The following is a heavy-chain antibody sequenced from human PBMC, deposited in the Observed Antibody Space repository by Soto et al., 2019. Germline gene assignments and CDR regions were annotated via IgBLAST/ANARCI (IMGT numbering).Heavy chain of an antibody. CDR3: ARVRSIAVDGVDT. D-gene: IGHD6-19*01. Sequence: GESLKISFRFSGYSFTNYLIVFVLQTPGKGLEWMGTIYPSDSDTRYNPSLQGQVTISIDKSINTAYLQWSRLKASDNATYYCARVRSIAVDGVDTWGQGTLVTV. CDR2: IYPSDSDT. J-gene: IGHJ5*02. V-gene: IGHV5-51*01. CDR1: GYSFTNYL.